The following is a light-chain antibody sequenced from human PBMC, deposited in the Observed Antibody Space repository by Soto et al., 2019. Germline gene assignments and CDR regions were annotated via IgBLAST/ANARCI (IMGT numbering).Light chain of an antibody. CDR2: AAS. CDR3: QQSYSPPRT. CDR1: QSISSY. V-gene: IGKV1-39*01. J-gene: IGKJ1*01. Sequence: DIQMTQSPSSLSASVGDRVTITCRASQSISSYLNWYQQKPGKAPNLLIYAASSLRSGVPSRFSGSGSGTDFTLTITNLQPEDFATYDCQQSYSPPRTFGQGTKVEIK.